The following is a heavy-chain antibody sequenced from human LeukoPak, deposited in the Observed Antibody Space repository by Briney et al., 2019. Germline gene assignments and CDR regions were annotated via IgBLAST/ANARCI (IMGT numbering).Heavy chain of an antibody. Sequence: ASVKVSCKASGYIFTNYGISRVRQAPGQGLEWMGWISGYNANTKYAQKVQGRVTMTTDTSTSTAYMELRSLRSDDTAVYYCARGIPPRRDYDSRGYYSYYFDYWGQGTLVTVSS. V-gene: IGHV1-18*01. D-gene: IGHD3-22*01. CDR1: GYIFTNYG. CDR3: ARGIPPRRDYDSRGYYSYYFDY. CDR2: ISGYNANT. J-gene: IGHJ4*02.